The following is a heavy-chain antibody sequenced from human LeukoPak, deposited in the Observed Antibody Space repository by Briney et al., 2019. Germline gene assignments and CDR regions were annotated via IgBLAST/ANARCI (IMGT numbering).Heavy chain of an antibody. CDR1: GGSISSYY. D-gene: IGHD5-18*01. V-gene: IGHV4-59*08. J-gene: IGHJ6*02. CDR2: IYYSGST. Sequence: SETLSLTCTVSGGSISSYYWSWIRQPPGKGLEWIGYIYYSGSTNYNPSLKSRVAISVDTSKNQFSLKLSSVTAADTAVYYCARLRVTPGGMDVWGQGTTVTVSS. CDR3: ARLRVTPGGMDV.